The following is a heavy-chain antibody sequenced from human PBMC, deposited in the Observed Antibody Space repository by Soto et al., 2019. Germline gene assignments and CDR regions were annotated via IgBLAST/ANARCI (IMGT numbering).Heavy chain of an antibody. J-gene: IGHJ4*01. CDR2: TYYRSKWYY. V-gene: IGHV6-1*01. Sequence: QTLSLTCAITGDSVSSNSAGWSWVRQSPSRGLEWLGGTYYRSKWYYEYAVSVRGRITINPDTSKNQYSLQLNSVTPEDTAVYFCARGEQYSGRIFDYWGQGTLVTVSS. CDR3: ARGEQYSGRIFDY. D-gene: IGHD1-26*01. CDR1: GDSVSSNSAG.